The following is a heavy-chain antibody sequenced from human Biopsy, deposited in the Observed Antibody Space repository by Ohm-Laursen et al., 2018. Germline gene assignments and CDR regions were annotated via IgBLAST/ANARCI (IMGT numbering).Heavy chain of an antibody. D-gene: IGHD3-16*01. CDR3: ARDIMNRIAGLVARSDVFDV. J-gene: IGHJ3*01. Sequence: GASVKVSCKGSGYAVIDYFLHWLRQAPGLGPGWMGRISPSSGGKNYAQKVQGRVTMTTDTSTSTVYLELRRLISDDTAVYYCARDIMNRIAGLVARSDVFDVWGQGTLVTVSS. CDR1: GYAVIDYF. V-gene: IGHV1-2*06. CDR2: ISPSSGGK.